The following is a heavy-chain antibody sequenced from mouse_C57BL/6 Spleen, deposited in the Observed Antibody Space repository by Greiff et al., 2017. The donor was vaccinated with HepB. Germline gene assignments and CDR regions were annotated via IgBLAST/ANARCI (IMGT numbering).Heavy chain of an antibody. CDR2: ISSGSSTI. J-gene: IGHJ4*01. D-gene: IGHD2-2*01. V-gene: IGHV5-17*01. CDR3: ARGGYDGVY. Sequence: DVKLVESGGGLVKPGGSLKLSCAASGFTFSDYGMHWVRQAPEKGLEWVAYISSGSSTIYYADTVKGRFTISRDSAKNTLFLQMTSLRSEDTAMYYCARGGYDGVYWGQGTSVTVSS. CDR1: GFTFSDYG.